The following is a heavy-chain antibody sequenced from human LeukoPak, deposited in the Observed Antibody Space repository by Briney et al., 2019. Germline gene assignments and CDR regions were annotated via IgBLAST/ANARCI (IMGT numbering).Heavy chain of an antibody. Sequence: ASVKVSCKASGYTFTSYGIRWVRPAPGQGLEWMGWISAYNGNTNYAQKLQGRVTMTTDTSTSTAYMELRSLRSDDTAVYYCARYSHYDFWSGYYSYYYYGMDVWGQGTTVTVSS. CDR3: ARYSHYDFWSGYYSYYYYGMDV. D-gene: IGHD3-3*01. V-gene: IGHV1-18*01. CDR2: ISAYNGNT. J-gene: IGHJ6*02. CDR1: GYTFTSYG.